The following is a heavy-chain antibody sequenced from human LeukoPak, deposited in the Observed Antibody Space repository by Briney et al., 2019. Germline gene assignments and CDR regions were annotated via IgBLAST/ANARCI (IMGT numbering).Heavy chain of an antibody. D-gene: IGHD1-26*01. CDR2: ISSSSSYI. J-gene: IGHJ4*02. CDR1: GFTFSSYN. Sequence: PGRSLRLSCAASGFTFSSYNMNWVRQAPGKGLEWVSSISSSSSYIYYADSVKGRFTISRDNAKNSLYLQMNSLRAEDTAVYYCARDLPPREGLGAKDYWGQGTLVTVSS. CDR3: ARDLPPREGLGAKDY. V-gene: IGHV3-21*01.